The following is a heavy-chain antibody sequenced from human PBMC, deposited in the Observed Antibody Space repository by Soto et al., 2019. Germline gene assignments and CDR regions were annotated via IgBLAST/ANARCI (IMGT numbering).Heavy chain of an antibody. CDR1: GFTFSSYA. D-gene: IGHD3-16*02. V-gene: IGHV3-23*01. J-gene: IGHJ4*02. Sequence: GXSLRLSCAASGFTFSSYALSWFRQAPVNGLEWVSAISGSGGSTYYADSVKGRFTISRDNSKNTLYLQMNSLRAEDTAVYYCAKGPVLHLGELSLIPYDYWGQGTLVTVSS. CDR3: AKGPVLHLGELSLIPYDY. CDR2: ISGSGGST.